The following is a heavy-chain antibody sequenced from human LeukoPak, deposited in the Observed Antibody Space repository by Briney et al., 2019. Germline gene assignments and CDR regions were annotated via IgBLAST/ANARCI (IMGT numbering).Heavy chain of an antibody. CDR3: ARGAPVAGSNNWFDP. CDR1: GYTFTSYG. J-gene: IGHJ5*02. D-gene: IGHD6-19*01. Sequence: GASVKVSCKASGYTFTSYGISWVRQAPGQGLEWMGWISAYNGNTNYAQKLQGRVTMTTDTSTSTAYMELRSLRSDDTAVYYRARGAPVAGSNNWFDPWGQGTLVTVSS. CDR2: ISAYNGNT. V-gene: IGHV1-18*01.